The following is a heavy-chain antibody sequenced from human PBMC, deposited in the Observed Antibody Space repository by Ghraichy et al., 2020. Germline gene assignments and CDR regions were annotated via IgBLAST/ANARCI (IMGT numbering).Heavy chain of an antibody. CDR1: GFTFSSPS. Sequence: GGSLRLSCAASGFTFSSPSMHWVRQAPGKGLEWVANIKQDASDKFYVDSVKGRFTISRDNAQNSLSLQMNSLRGEDTAVYYCARESSFAYSGFDYWGRGTLVTVTS. CDR3: ARESSFAYSGFDY. V-gene: IGHV3-7*03. D-gene: IGHD5-12*01. J-gene: IGHJ4*02. CDR2: IKQDASDK.